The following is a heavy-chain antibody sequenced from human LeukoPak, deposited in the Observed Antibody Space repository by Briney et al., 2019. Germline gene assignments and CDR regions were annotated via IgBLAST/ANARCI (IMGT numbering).Heavy chain of an antibody. D-gene: IGHD6-6*01. Sequence: PGGSLRLSCAASGFTFSYYTMTWVRQAPGKGLEWVSSIDTSRTYIYYGDSVKGRFTVSRDNAKNSLYLQLRSLRGEDTAIYYCVRDWRYSNSSRYYFGMDVWGQGTTVTVSS. V-gene: IGHV3-21*01. CDR2: IDTSRTYI. CDR3: VRDWRYSNSSRYYFGMDV. CDR1: GFTFSYYT. J-gene: IGHJ6*02.